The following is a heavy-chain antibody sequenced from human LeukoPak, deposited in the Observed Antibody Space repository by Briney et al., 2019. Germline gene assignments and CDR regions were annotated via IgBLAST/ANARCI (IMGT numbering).Heavy chain of an antibody. V-gene: IGHV3-53*01. CDR2: IYSGGST. CDR1: GFTVSSNY. J-gene: IGHJ4*02. D-gene: IGHD2-2*01. CDR3: AKDLVVVPAAGFDY. Sequence: GGSLRLSCAASGFTVSSNYMSWVRQAPGKGLEWVSVIYSGGSTYYADSVKGRFTISRDNSKNTLYLQMNSLRAEDTAVYYCAKDLVVVPAAGFDYWGQGTLVTVSS.